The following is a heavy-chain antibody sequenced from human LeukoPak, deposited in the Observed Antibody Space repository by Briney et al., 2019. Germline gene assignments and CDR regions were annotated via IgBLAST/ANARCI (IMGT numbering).Heavy chain of an antibody. J-gene: IGHJ2*01. CDR3: ARELYYYDSSGPSFDL. Sequence: SETLSLTCTVSGGSISSYYRSWIRQPPGKGLEWIGYIYYSGSTNYNPSLKSRVTISVDTSKNQFSLKLSSVTAADTAVYYCARELYYYDSSGPSFDLWGRGTLVTVSS. CDR1: GGSISSYY. V-gene: IGHV4-59*01. CDR2: IYYSGST. D-gene: IGHD3-22*01.